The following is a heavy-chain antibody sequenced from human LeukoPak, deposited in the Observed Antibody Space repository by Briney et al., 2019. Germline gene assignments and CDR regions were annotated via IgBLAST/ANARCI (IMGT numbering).Heavy chain of an antibody. CDR3: ARGNWNRPNWFDP. V-gene: IGHV4-39*07. J-gene: IGHJ5*02. CDR2: IYHSGST. CDR1: GGSISSGGYY. D-gene: IGHD1-20*01. Sequence: SETLSLTCTVSGGSISSGGYYWGWIRQPPGKGLEWIGSIYHSGSTYYNPSLKSRVTISVDTSKNQFSLKLSSVTAADTAVYYCARGNWNRPNWFDPWGQGTLVTVSS.